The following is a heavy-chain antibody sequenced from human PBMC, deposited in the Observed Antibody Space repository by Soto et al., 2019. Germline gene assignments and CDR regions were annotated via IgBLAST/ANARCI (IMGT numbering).Heavy chain of an antibody. Sequence: PSETLSLTCTVSGGSISSSSYYWGWIRQPPGKGMEWIGSIYYSGSTYYNPSLKSRVTISVDTSKNQFSLKLSFVTAADTAVYYCARQRPKFIAAAGINDYWGQGTLVTVSS. CDR2: IYYSGST. J-gene: IGHJ4*02. CDR1: GGSISSSSYY. D-gene: IGHD6-13*01. V-gene: IGHV4-39*01. CDR3: ARQRPKFIAAAGINDY.